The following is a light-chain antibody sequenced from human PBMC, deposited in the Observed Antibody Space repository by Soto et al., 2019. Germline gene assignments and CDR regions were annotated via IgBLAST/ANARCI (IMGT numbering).Light chain of an antibody. V-gene: IGLV1-51*02. CDR2: ENN. J-gene: IGLJ1*01. Sequence: QSALTQPPSVSAAPGQTVTISCSGSSSNIGNNYVSWYQQLPGTAPKLLIYENNKRPSGIPDRFSGSKSGTSATLGITGLQTGDEADYYCGTWDSSLSAGGYVFGTGTKVTVL. CDR1: SSNIGNNY. CDR3: GTWDSSLSAGGYV.